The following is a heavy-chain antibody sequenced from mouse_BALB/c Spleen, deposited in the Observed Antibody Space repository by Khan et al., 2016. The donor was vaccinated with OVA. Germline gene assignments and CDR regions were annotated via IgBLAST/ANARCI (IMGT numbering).Heavy chain of an antibody. Sequence: VQLQQSGAELVRPGASVKLSCKASGYTSTSYWMNWVRQRPGQGLEWVGKINPSDSESHYNQMFKDKATLTVDKSSGTAYMQLSSLTSEDSAVYYCTRREKYGYDPSWFAYWGQGTLVTVSA. V-gene: IGHV1-61*01. D-gene: IGHD2-2*01. CDR2: INPSDSES. CDR1: GYTSTSYW. CDR3: TRREKYGYDPSWFAY. J-gene: IGHJ3*01.